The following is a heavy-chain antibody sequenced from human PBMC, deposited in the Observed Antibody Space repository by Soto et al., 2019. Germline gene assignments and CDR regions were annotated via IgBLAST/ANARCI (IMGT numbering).Heavy chain of an antibody. V-gene: IGHV5-51*01. CDR2: IYPGDSDT. D-gene: IGHD3-3*01. CDR3: ARLLDFWSGSGSGYMDV. CDR1: GYRFTSYW. J-gene: IGHJ6*03. Sequence: PGESLKISCKGSGYRFTSYWIGWVRQMPGKGLEWMGIIYPGDSDTRYSPSFQGQVTISADESITTAYLQWSSLKASDTAMYYCARLLDFWSGSGSGYMDVWGKGTTVTVSS.